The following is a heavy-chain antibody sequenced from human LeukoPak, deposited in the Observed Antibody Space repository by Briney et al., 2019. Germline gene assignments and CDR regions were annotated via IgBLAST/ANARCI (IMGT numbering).Heavy chain of an antibody. V-gene: IGHV4-59*10. CDR1: GGSFSGYY. D-gene: IGHD1-1*01. CDR2: IYTSGST. Sequence: SETLSLTCAVYGGSFSGYYWSWIRQPAGKGLEWIGRIYTSGSTNYNPSLKSRVTMSLDTSKNQFSLKLSSVTAADTAVYYCARHWIWNENWFDPWGQGTLVTVSS. J-gene: IGHJ5*02. CDR3: ARHWIWNENWFDP.